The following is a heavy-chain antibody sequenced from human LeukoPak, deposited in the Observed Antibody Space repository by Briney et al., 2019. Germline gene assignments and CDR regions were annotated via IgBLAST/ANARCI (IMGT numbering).Heavy chain of an antibody. J-gene: IGHJ4*02. CDR3: AKDHPYGY. V-gene: IGHV3-21*01. CDR2: ISSSTTYI. Sequence: GGSLRLSCAASGFTFSNYSMNWVRQAPGKGLEWVSSISSSTTYIYYAGSVKGRFTISRDNAKNSLYLQLNSLRAEDTAVYYCAKDHPYGYWGQGTLVTVSS. CDR1: GFTFSNYS. D-gene: IGHD4-17*01.